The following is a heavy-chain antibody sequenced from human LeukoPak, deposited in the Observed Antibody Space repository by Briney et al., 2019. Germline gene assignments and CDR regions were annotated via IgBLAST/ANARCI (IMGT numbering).Heavy chain of an antibody. V-gene: IGHV4-4*07. J-gene: IGHJ4*02. CDR1: GGSITSYY. Sequence: SETLSLTCTVSGGSITSYYWSWIRQPAGKGLEWIGRIYTSGSTNYNPSLKSRVTISVDTSKNQFSLKLSSVTAADTAVYYCARDRATYYDILTGSAFHFDYWGQGTLVTVSS. CDR3: ARDRATYYDILTGSAFHFDY. CDR2: IYTSGST. D-gene: IGHD3-9*01.